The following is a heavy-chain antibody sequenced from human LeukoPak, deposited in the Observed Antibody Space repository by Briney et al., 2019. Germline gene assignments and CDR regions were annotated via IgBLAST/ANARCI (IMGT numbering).Heavy chain of an antibody. CDR1: GGTFSSYA. D-gene: IGHD3-10*01. V-gene: IGHV1-69*13. CDR3: ARDHYGSGSYTPNS. CDR2: IIPIFGTA. Sequence: GASVKVSCKASGGTFSSYAFSWVRQAPGQGLEWMGGIIPIFGTANYAQKFQGRVTITADESTSTAYMELSSLRSEDTAVYYCARDHYGSGSYTPNSWGQGTLVTVSS. J-gene: IGHJ5*02.